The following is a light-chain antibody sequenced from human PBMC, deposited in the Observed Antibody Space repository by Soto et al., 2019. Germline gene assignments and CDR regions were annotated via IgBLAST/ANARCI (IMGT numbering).Light chain of an antibody. Sequence: QSVLAQPPSVSGAPGQKATISCTGSSSNIGAGYDLHWYQQLPGTAPKLLLYGNSNRPSGVPDRSSGSKSGTSASLAITGLQAEDEADYYCQSYDSSLSAYVFGTGTKVTVL. CDR1: SSNIGAGYD. CDR3: QSYDSSLSAYV. J-gene: IGLJ1*01. V-gene: IGLV1-40*01. CDR2: GNS.